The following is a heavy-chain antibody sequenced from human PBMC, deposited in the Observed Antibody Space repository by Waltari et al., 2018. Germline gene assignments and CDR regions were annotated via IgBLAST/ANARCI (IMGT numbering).Heavy chain of an antibody. CDR2: IYGSSGST. D-gene: IGHD6-13*01. CDR3: ARDPHIAAAGTNGLDS. Sequence: QVQLQESGPAVVKPSATLSLTCAVSGGSISGGYGCSSNRQAPGKGLEWIGSIYGSSGSTYYNPSLKSRVTISKDTAKNQFSLKLSSVTAADTAVYYCARDPHIAAAGTNGLDSWGQGVVVTVSS. J-gene: IGHJ4*03. CDR1: GGSISGGYG. V-gene: IGHV4-38-2*02.